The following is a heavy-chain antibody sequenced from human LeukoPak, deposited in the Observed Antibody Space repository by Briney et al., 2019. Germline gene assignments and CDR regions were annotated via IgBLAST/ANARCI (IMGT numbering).Heavy chain of an antibody. V-gene: IGHV1-8*03. Sequence: GASVTVSCKASAYTFTSYDINWVRQATGQGLEWMGWMNPNSGNTGYAQKFQGRVTITRNTSISTAYMELSSLRSEDTAVYYCAYYDFWSGYHYWGQGTLVTVSS. CDR2: MNPNSGNT. J-gene: IGHJ4*02. D-gene: IGHD3-3*01. CDR1: AYTFTSYD. CDR3: AYYDFWSGYHY.